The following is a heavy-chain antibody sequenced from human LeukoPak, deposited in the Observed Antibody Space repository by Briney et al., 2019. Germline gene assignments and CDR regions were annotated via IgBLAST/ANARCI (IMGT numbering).Heavy chain of an antibody. CDR3: ARYRYYYGSGSYYQYFDY. CDR2: IYYSGST. D-gene: IGHD3-10*01. CDR1: GGSISSYY. J-gene: IGHJ4*02. V-gene: IGHV4-59*01. Sequence: SETLSLTCTVSGGSISSYYWSRIRQPPGKGLEWIGYIYYSGSTNYNPSLKSRVTISVDTSKNQFSLKLSSVTAADTAVYYCARYRYYYGSGSYYQYFDYWGQGTLVTVSS.